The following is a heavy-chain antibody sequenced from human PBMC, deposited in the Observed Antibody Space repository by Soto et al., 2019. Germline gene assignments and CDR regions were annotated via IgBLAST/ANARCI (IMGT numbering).Heavy chain of an antibody. CDR1: GGSITSSSYY. CDR3: ATQEVGGSYVYTFDP. V-gene: IGHV4-39*01. D-gene: IGHD1-26*01. J-gene: IGHJ5*02. Sequence: QLHLRESGPGLVKPSETLSLTCTVSGGSITSSSYYWGWIRQPPGKGLEWIGSIYYSGSTYYNPSPSSRGTISVDTSKNQFSLQLSSVTAADTAVYYCATQEVGGSYVYTFDPWGQGTLVTVSS. CDR2: IYYSGST.